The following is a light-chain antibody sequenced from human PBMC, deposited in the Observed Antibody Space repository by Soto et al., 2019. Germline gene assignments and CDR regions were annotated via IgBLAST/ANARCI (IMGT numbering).Light chain of an antibody. Sequence: QSALPQPASLSGSPGQSITISCTGTSSDIGAYDYVSWFQQHPGKAPKLMISEVTNRPSGVSNRFSGSKSGNTAYLTISGLQVEDEAEYFCFSFTPTSTHVFVTGTKLTVL. J-gene: IGLJ1*01. CDR3: FSFTPTSTHV. CDR2: EVT. V-gene: IGLV2-14*01. CDR1: SSDIGAYDY.